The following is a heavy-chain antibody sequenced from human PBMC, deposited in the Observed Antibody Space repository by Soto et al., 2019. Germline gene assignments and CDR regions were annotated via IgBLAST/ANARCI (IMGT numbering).Heavy chain of an antibody. V-gene: IGHV3-21*01. CDR3: ARGEVAAAGGMDV. Sequence: EVQLVESGGGLVKPGGSLTLSCAASGFSFSSYSMNWVRQAPGKGLELVSSISSSSSYIYYADSVKGRFTISRDNAKNSLYLQMNGLRAEDTAVYYFARGEVAAAGGMDVWGQGTTVTVSS. J-gene: IGHJ6*02. CDR1: GFSFSSYS. D-gene: IGHD6-13*01. CDR2: ISSSSSYI.